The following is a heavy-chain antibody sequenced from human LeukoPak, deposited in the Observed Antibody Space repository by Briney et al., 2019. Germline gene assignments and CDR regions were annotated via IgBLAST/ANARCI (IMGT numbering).Heavy chain of an antibody. CDR3: ARRLVRGLGRYYYYYMDV. Sequence: SETLSLTCTVSGGSISSSSYYWGWIRQPPGKGLEWIGSIYHSGSTYYNPSLKSRVTISVDTSKNQFSLKLSSVTAADTAVYYCARRLVRGLGRYYYYYMDVWGKGTTVTISS. D-gene: IGHD3-10*01. CDR2: IYHSGST. J-gene: IGHJ6*03. CDR1: GGSISSSSYY. V-gene: IGHV4-39*07.